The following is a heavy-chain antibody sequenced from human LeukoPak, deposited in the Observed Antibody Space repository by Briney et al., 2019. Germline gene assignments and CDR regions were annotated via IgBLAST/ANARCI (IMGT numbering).Heavy chain of an antibody. Sequence: SETLSLTCTVSGGSISSYYWSWIRQPPGKGLEWIGYIYYSGSTNYNPSLKSRVTISVDMSKNQFSLKLSSVTAADTAVYYCARYRRVTAIGFDYWGQGTPVTVSS. D-gene: IGHD5-18*01. CDR1: GGSISSYY. CDR2: IYYSGST. J-gene: IGHJ4*02. V-gene: IGHV4-59*08. CDR3: ARYRRVTAIGFDY.